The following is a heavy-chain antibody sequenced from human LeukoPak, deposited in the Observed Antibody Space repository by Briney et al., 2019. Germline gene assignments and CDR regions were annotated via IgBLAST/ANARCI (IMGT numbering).Heavy chain of an antibody. CDR2: LGSTAYGGTT. CDR1: GFTFSNYP. V-gene: IGHV3-49*04. D-gene: IGHD3-9*01. J-gene: IGHJ4*02. CDR3: TRPYYDYLTGYYSDY. Sequence: GRSLRPSCTTSGFTFSNYPMSWVRQAPGKGLEWLALLGSTAYGGTTKYAASVKGRFTISRDDSKSIAYLQMNSLKTEDTAVYYCTRPYYDYLTGYYSDYWGQGTLVTVSS.